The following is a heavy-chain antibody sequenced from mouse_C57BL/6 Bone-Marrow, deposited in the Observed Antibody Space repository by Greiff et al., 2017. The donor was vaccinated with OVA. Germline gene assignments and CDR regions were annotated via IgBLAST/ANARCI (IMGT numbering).Heavy chain of an antibody. D-gene: IGHD1-1*01. J-gene: IGHJ2*01. CDR3: ARRGGCLLRYFDY. CDR1: GYTFTSYW. V-gene: IGHV1-69*01. CDR2: IDPSDSYT. Sequence: QVQLQQPGAELVMPGASVKLSCKASGYTFTSYWMHWVKQRPGQGLEWIGAIDPSDSYTNYNQQFQGKSTLTVDKSSSTAYMQLSILTSEDSAVYYCARRGGCLLRYFDYWGQGTTLTVSS.